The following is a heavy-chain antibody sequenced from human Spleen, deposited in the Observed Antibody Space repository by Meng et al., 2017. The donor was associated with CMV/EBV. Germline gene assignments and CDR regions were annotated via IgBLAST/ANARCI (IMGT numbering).Heavy chain of an antibody. CDR3: VRVSYDFSSGHYLPSFDI. J-gene: IGHJ3*02. V-gene: IGHV4-39*07. CDR2: VYYSGTT. Sequence: SETLSLTCSVSGDSISTSSHYWGWIRQPPGKGLEWIGSVYYSGTTYYNPSLKSRAVISLETSKNQFSLKVNSVTAADTAIYYCVRVSYDFSSGHYLPSFDIWGQGTMVTVSS. CDR1: GDSISTSSHY. D-gene: IGHD3/OR15-3a*01.